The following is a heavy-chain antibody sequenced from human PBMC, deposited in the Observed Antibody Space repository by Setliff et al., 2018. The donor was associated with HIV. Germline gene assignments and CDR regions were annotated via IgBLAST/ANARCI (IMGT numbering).Heavy chain of an antibody. CDR2: IYYSGDT. CDR1: GGSIKNYY. CDR3: ARGRQDSYYDSTSYYWGDAFDI. J-gene: IGHJ3*02. V-gene: IGHV4-59*01. Sequence: PSETLSLTCTVSGGSIKNYYWSWIRQSPEKGLEWIGYIYYSGDTNYNPSLRSRVTISVDTSQNRFSLRLTSVTAAYTGVYFCARGRQDSYYDSTSYYWGDAFDIWGQGTRVTVSS. D-gene: IGHD3-22*01.